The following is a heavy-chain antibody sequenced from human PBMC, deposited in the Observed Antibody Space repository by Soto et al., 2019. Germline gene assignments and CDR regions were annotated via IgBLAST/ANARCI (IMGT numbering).Heavy chain of an antibody. CDR3: ARTYYYDSIGYYDFDY. D-gene: IGHD3-22*01. CDR2: VSASSPYK. Sequence: QVHLVQSGAEVKKPGASVKVSCKASGYTFTIYGISWVRQAPGQGLEWLGWVSASSPYKHYTENLQGRVTMTADTSTSTAYMELRSLRSDDTAVYYCARTYYYDSIGYYDFDYWGQGTLVTVSS. V-gene: IGHV1-18*01. CDR1: GYTFTIYG. J-gene: IGHJ4*02.